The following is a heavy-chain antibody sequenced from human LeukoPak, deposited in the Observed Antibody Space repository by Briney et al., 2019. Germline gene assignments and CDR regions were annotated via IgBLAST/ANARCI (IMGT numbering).Heavy chain of an antibody. Sequence: PSETLSLTCTVSGGSISSSSYYWGWIRQPPGKGLEWIGSIYYSGSTYYNPSLKSRVTISVDTSKNQFSLKLSSVTAADTAVYYCASTGLRYFDWLTTYYYYGMDVWGQGTTVTVSS. CDR2: IYYSGST. CDR1: GGSISSSSYY. D-gene: IGHD3-9*01. J-gene: IGHJ6*02. CDR3: ASTGLRYFDWLTTYYYYGMDV. V-gene: IGHV4-39*01.